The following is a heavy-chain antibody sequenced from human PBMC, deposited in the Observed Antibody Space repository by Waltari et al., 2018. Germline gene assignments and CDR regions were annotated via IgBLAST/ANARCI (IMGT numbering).Heavy chain of an antibody. CDR1: GGSFSGYY. Sequence: QVQLQQCGAGLLKPSETLSLTCAVYGGSFSGYYWSWIRQPPGKGLEWIGEINHSGSTNYNPSLKSRVAISVYTSKNQFSRKLSSVTAADTAVYYCARGGSGGSCYPPAFDYWGQGTLVTVSS. CDR3: ARGGSGGSCYPPAFDY. J-gene: IGHJ4*02. D-gene: IGHD2-15*01. V-gene: IGHV4-34*01. CDR2: INHSGST.